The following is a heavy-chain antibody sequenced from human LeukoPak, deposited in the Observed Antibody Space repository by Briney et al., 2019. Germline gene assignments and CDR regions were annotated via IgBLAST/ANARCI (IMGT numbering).Heavy chain of an antibody. CDR2: IYHSGST. J-gene: IGHJ5*02. V-gene: IGHV4-4*02. Sequence: SETLSLTCAVSGGSISSSNWWSWVRQPPGKGLEWIGEIYHSGSTNYNPSLKSRVTISVDKSKNQFSLKLSSVTAADTAVYYRASGSGTQSGWFDPWGQGTLVTVSS. CDR1: GGSISSSNW. CDR3: ASGSGTQSGWFDP. D-gene: IGHD3-10*01.